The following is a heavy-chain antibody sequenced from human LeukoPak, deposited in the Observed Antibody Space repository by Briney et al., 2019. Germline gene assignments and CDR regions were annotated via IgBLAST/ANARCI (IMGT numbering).Heavy chain of an antibody. CDR3: ARGGPGDFWSGPENWFDP. Sequence: SETLSLTCAVSGGSISSSNWWSWVRQPPGKGLEWIGEIYHSGSTNYNPSLKSRVTISVDKSKNQFSLKLSSVTAADTAVYYCARGGPGDFWSGPENWFDPWGQGTLVTVSS. D-gene: IGHD3-3*01. V-gene: IGHV4-4*02. J-gene: IGHJ5*02. CDR2: IYHSGST. CDR1: GGSISSSNW.